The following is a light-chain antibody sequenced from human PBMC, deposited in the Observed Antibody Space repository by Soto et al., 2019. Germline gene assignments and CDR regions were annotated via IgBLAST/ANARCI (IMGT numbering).Light chain of an antibody. CDR1: QSVTTY. CDR2: DAS. J-gene: IGKJ4*01. Sequence: EIVLTQSPATLSLSPGERATLSCRASQSVTTYLAWYQQKPGQAPRLLIYDASNRATGIPARFSGSGSGTDFTLTIRSLEPEDFAVYYFHQCANWPLTFGGGTKVQIK. V-gene: IGKV3-11*01. CDR3: HQCANWPLT.